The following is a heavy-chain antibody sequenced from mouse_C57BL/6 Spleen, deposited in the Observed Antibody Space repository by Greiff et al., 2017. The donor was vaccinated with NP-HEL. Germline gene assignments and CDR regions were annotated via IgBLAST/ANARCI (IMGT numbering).Heavy chain of an antibody. J-gene: IGHJ3*01. Sequence: VQLKESGPGLVKPSQSLSLTCSVTGYSITSGYYWNWIRQFPGNKLEWMGYISYDGSNNYNPSLKNRISITRDTSKNQFFLKVNSVTTEDTATYYCARDGYVAWCAYWGQGTLVTVSA. CDR1: GYSITSGYY. CDR2: ISYDGSN. V-gene: IGHV3-6*01. D-gene: IGHD2-2*01. CDR3: ARDGYVAWCAY.